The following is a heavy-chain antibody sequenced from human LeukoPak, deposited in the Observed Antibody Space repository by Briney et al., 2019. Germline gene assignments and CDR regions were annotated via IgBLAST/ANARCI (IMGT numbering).Heavy chain of an antibody. V-gene: IGHV3-23*01. J-gene: IGHJ4*02. Sequence: GGSLRLSCVASGFTFYYAMSWVRQAPGKGLEWVSDISGNGGSTYYADSVKGRFTISRDSSKNTLYLQMNSLRAEDTAVYYCAKHRRGGYDSDFDYWGQGTLVTDSS. CDR2: ISGNGGST. D-gene: IGHD3-10*01. CDR1: GFTFYYA. CDR3: AKHRRGGYDSDFDY.